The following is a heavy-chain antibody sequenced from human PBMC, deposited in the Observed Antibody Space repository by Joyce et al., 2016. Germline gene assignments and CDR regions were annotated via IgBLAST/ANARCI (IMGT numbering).Heavy chain of an antibody. CDR1: GFNFDDFV. CDR2: VRWKRGSI. D-gene: IGHD3-9*01. J-gene: IGHJ4*02. V-gene: IGHV3-9*01. CDR3: TKGSRRFFDWFSD. Sequence: EVQLVESGGGLVQPGGSLRLSCAASGFNFDDFVMHWVRLVPGKGLGWVSGVRWKRGSIDYADFVKGRFTISRDNAKDSLFLHMNSLRPEDTALYYCTKGSRRFFDWFSDWGQGTLVTVSS.